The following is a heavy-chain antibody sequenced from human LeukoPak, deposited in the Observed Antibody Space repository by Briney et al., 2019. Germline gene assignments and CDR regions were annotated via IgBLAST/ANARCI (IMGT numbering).Heavy chain of an antibody. V-gene: IGHV3-23*01. CDR2: ISGSGATT. D-gene: IGHD6-13*01. CDR1: GFTFNNYG. CDR3: AKNSGYTSSSYVGY. J-gene: IGHJ4*02. Sequence: GGSLRLSCAASGFTFNNYGMSWVRQAPGKGLEWVSAISGSGATTYYADSVKGRFTISRDNSQNTLYLQMNCLRAEDTAVYYRAKNSGYTSSSYVGYWGQGTLVTVSS.